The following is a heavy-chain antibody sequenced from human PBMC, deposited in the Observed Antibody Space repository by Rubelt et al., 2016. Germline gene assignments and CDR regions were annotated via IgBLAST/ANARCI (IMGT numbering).Heavy chain of an antibody. V-gene: IGHV3-13*01. CDR1: GFTFSSYD. CDR2: IDTAGNT. J-gene: IGHJ6*02. CDR3: GRVLGSSYYFYGMDV. D-gene: IGHD6-6*01. Sequence: EVQLVESGGGLVQPGGSLRLSCAASGFTFSSYDMHWVRQPTGKGLEWVSAIDTAGNTYYPGSVKGRFTISRENAKNSVYLQMNSLRAEDKALDYCGRVLGSSYYFYGMDVWGQGTTVTVSS.